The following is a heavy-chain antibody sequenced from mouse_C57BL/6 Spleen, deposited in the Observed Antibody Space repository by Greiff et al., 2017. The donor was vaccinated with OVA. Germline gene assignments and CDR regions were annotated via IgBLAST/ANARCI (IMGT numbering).Heavy chain of an antibody. V-gene: IGHV3-6*01. CDR1: GYSITSGYY. J-gene: IGHJ4*01. Sequence: ESGPGLVKPSQSLSLTCSVTGYSITSGYYWNWIRQFPGNKLEWMGYISYDGSNNYNPSLKNRISITRDTSKNQFFLKLNSVNTEDTATYYCARGDYWGQGTSVTVSS. CDR3: ARGDY. CDR2: ISYDGSN.